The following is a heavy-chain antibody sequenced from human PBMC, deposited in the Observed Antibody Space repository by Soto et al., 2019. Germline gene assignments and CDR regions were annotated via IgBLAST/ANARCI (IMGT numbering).Heavy chain of an antibody. V-gene: IGHV3-21*01. J-gene: IGHJ4*02. CDR1: GFTFSSYS. CDR3: ARSGSGWSGFDY. CDR2: ISSSSSYI. D-gene: IGHD6-19*01. Sequence: VQLVESGGGLVKPGGSLRLSCAASGFTFSSYSMNWVRQAPGKGLEWVSSISSSSSYIYYADSVKGRFTISRDNAKNSLYLQMNSLRAEDTAVYYCARSGSGWSGFDYWGQGTLVTVSS.